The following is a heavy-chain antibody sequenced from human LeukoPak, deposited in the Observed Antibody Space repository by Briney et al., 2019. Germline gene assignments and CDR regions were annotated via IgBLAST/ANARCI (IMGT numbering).Heavy chain of an antibody. CDR3: ARDSGTPGEVKSAP. CDR1: GGSISSYY. Sequence: SETLSLTCTVSGGSISSYYWSWIRQPAGKGLEWIGRIYTSGSTDYNPSLKSRVTMSVDTSKNQFSLKLSSVTAADTAVYYCARDSGTPGEVKSAPWGKGTRVTVSS. CDR2: IYTSGST. V-gene: IGHV4-4*07. J-gene: IGHJ5*02. D-gene: IGHD3-10*01.